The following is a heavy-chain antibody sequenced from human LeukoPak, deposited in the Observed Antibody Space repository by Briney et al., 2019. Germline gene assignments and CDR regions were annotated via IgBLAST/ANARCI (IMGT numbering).Heavy chain of an antibody. CDR1: GFTVSSNY. J-gene: IGHJ4*02. V-gene: IGHV3-66*01. Sequence: PGGSLTLSCAASGFTVSSNYMSWVRHAHGKGLKWVSVIYRGGSRYYADSVKGRFTISRDNSKNTLYLQMNSLTAEDTGVYYCARDDYGDQTDYWGQGTLVTVSS. D-gene: IGHD4-17*01. CDR3: ARDDYGDQTDY. CDR2: IYRGGSR.